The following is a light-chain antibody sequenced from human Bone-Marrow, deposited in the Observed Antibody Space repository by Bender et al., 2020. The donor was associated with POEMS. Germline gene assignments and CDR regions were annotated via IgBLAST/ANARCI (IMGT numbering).Light chain of an antibody. CDR3: SSFAGNNNWL. Sequence: QSALTQRASVSGSPGQSITISCTGTNSDIGTYKFVSWYQHHPGKAPKLMIYEGSKRPSGVPGRISGSKSGNTASLTVSGLQADDEADYHCSSFAGNNNWLFGGGTKLTVL. J-gene: IGLJ3*02. CDR1: NSDIGTYKF. CDR2: EGS. V-gene: IGLV2-8*01.